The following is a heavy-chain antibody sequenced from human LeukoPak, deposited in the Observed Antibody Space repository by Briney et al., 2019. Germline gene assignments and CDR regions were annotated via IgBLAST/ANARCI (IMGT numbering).Heavy chain of an antibody. J-gene: IGHJ5*02. Sequence: ASVKVSCKASGYTFSGYYMHWVRQAPGQGLEWMGWINPNSGGTNYAQKFQGRVTMTRDTSISTAYMELSRLRSDDTAVYYCARDWHCSGASCYSDWFDPWGQGTLVAVSS. CDR3: ARDWHCSGASCYSDWFDP. CDR1: GYTFSGYY. D-gene: IGHD2-15*01. V-gene: IGHV1-2*02. CDR2: INPNSGGT.